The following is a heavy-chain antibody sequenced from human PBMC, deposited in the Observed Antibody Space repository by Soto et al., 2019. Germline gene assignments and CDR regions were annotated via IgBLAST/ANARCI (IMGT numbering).Heavy chain of an antibody. CDR3: AKGGFCSNGICSFDS. CDR1: GFTFSTYG. CDR2: ISNSGTGT. D-gene: IGHD2-8*01. V-gene: IGHV3-23*01. J-gene: IGHJ4*01. Sequence: GGSLRLSCAASGFTFSTYGMSWVRQAQGKGLEWVSAISNSGTGTYYADSVKGRFTVSRDNSNNTLYLQLNSLRAEDTAVYYCAKGGFCSNGICSFDSWGQGTLVTVSS.